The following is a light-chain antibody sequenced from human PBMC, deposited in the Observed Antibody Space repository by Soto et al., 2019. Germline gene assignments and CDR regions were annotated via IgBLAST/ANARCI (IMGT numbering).Light chain of an antibody. CDR3: QQYGSSGT. V-gene: IGKV3-20*01. CDR2: GAS. CDR1: QSVSSNY. Sequence: EIVMTQSPATLSVSPGERATLSCRASQSVSSNYLAWYQQKPGQAPRLLIYGASNMATGIPDRFSGSGSGTDFTLTISRLEPEDFAVYYCQQYGSSGTFGQGTKVDIK. J-gene: IGKJ1*01.